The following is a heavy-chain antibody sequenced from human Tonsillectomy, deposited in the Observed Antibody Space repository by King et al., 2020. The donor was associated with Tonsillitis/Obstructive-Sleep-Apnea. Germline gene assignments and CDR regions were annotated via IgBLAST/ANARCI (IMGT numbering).Heavy chain of an antibody. CDR2: INHSGST. J-gene: IGHJ6*03. CDR1: GGSFSGYY. V-gene: IGHV4-34*01. CDR3: ASSIFGVVIMYYYYYMDV. Sequence: VQLQQWGAGLLKPSETLSLTCAVYGGSFSGYYWSWIRQPPGKGLEGIGEINHSGSTNYNSSLKSRVTISVDTSKNQFSLKLSSVTAADTAVYYCASSIFGVVIMYYYYYMDVWGKGTTVTVSS. D-gene: IGHD3-3*01.